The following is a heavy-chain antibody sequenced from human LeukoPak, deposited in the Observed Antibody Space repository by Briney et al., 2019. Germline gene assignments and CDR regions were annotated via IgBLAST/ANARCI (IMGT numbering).Heavy chain of an antibody. CDR1: LFTFDDYA. CDR3: AKDAGEWEPAD. V-gene: IGHV3-43*02. CDR2: ISGDGGST. Sequence: GWSLSLSCAASLFTFDDYAMHWVRQAPGKGLGWVSLISGDGGSTYYADSVKGRFTISRDNSKNSLYLQMNSLRTEDTALYYCAKDAGEWEPADWGQGTLVTVSP. J-gene: IGHJ4*02. D-gene: IGHD1-26*01.